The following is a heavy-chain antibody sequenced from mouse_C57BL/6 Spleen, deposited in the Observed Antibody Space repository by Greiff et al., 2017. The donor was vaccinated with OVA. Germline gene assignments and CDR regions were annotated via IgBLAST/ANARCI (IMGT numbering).Heavy chain of an antibody. V-gene: IGHV1-18*01. J-gene: IGHJ4*01. CDR3: ARTGWLRYYYAMDY. Sequence: EVQLQQSGPELVKPGASVKIPCKASGYTFTDYNMDWVKQSHGKSLEWIGDINPNNGGTIYNQKFKGKATLTVDKSSSTAYMERRSLTSEDTAVYYCARTGWLRYYYAMDYWGQGTSVTVSS. D-gene: IGHD2-3*01. CDR2: INPNNGGT. CDR1: GYTFTDYN.